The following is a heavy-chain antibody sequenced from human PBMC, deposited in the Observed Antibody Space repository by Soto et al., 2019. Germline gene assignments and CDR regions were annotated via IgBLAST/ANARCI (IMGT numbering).Heavy chain of an antibody. J-gene: IGHJ6*02. CDR2: IIPIFGTA. V-gene: IGHV1-69*01. Sequence: QVQLVQSGAEVKKPGSSVKVSCKASGGTFSSYAISWVRQAPGQGLEWMGGIIPIFGTANYAQKFQGRVTITADESTSTAYSELSILRSEDTAVYYCARANCSSTSCYPFYYYYGMDVWGQGTTVTVSS. D-gene: IGHD2-2*01. CDR3: ARANCSSTSCYPFYYYYGMDV. CDR1: GGTFSSYA.